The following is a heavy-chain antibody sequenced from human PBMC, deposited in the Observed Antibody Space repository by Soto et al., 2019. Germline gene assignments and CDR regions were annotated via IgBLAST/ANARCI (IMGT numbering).Heavy chain of an antibody. Sequence: ASVKVSCKASGYTFTSYYMHWVRQAPGQGLEWMGIINPSGGSTSYAQKFQGRVTMTRDTSTSTVYMELSSLRSEDTAVYYCAREGPSLHYVWGSYRSNWLDTWDQETLVTVSS. CDR3: AREGPSLHYVWGSYRSNWLDT. V-gene: IGHV1-46*01. CDR1: GYTFTSYY. J-gene: IGHJ5*02. CDR2: INPSGGST. D-gene: IGHD3-16*02.